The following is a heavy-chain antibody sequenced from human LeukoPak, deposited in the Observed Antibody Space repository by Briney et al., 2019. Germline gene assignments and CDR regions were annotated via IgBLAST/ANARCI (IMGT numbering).Heavy chain of an antibody. J-gene: IGHJ6*02. D-gene: IGHD2-15*01. CDR2: IYYSGST. CDR3: ARDRGCSGGSCYYYHGMDV. V-gene: IGHV4-59*01. Sequence: PSETLSLTCTVSGGSISSYYWSWIRQPPGKGLEWIGYIYYSGSTNYNPSLKSRVTISVDTSKNQFSLKLSSVTAADTAVYYCARDRGCSGGSCYYYHGMDVWGQGTTVTVSS. CDR1: GGSISSYY.